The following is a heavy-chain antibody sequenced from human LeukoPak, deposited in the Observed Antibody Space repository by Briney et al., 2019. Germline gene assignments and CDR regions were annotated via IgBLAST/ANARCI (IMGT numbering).Heavy chain of an antibody. J-gene: IGHJ4*02. CDR3: AKERYDSSGYYDY. D-gene: IGHD3-22*01. V-gene: IGHV3-30*18. CDR2: ISYDGSNK. Sequence: GGSLRLSCAASGFTFSSYGMHWVRQAPGKGLEWVAVISYDGSNKYYADSVKGRFTISRDNSKNTLYLQMNSLTAADTAVYYSAKERYDSSGYYDYWGQGTLVTVSS. CDR1: GFTFSSYG.